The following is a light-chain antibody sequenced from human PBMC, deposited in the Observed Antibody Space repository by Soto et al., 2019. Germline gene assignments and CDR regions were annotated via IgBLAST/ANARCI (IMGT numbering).Light chain of an antibody. CDR2: AAS. Sequence: DLQMTQSPSSVSASVGDRVTITCRANQGISGWLAWYQQKPGKAPKLLIFAASKLQSGVPSRFTGSESGTDFTLSITNLQPEDSAIYYCQQASDFPITFGQGTRLEIE. V-gene: IGKV1-12*01. CDR3: QQASDFPIT. J-gene: IGKJ5*01. CDR1: QGISGW.